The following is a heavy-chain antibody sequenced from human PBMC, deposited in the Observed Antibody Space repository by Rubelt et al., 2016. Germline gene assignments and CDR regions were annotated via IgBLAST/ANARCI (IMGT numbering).Heavy chain of an antibody. CDR3: ARDRYSYGLVVGKSTIDY. Sequence: SYAQKFQGRVTMTRDTSTSTVYMELSSLRSDDTAVYYCARDRYSYGLVVGKSTIDYWGQGTLVTVSS. V-gene: IGHV1-46*01. J-gene: IGHJ4*02. D-gene: IGHD5-18*01.